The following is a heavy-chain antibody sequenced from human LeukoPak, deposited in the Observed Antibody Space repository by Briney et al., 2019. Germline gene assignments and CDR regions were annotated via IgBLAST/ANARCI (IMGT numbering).Heavy chain of an antibody. V-gene: IGHV4-39*01. CDR1: GGSISSSIFY. J-gene: IGHJ4*02. Sequence: SETLSLTCTVSGGSISSSIFYWGWIRQPPGKGLEWIGSIYYSGSTYYNPSLKSRVTISVDTSKNQFSLNLNSVTAADTALYYCARHGGSSGWYHFDYWGQGTLVTVSS. CDR3: ARHGGSSGWYHFDY. D-gene: IGHD6-13*01. CDR2: IYYSGST.